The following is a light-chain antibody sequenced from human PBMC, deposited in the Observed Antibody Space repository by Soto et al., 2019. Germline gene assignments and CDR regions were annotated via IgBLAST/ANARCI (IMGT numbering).Light chain of an antibody. CDR1: QSFSTY. Sequence: EIVLTQSPATLSLSPGERATLSCRASQSFSTYLAWYQQKPGQAPRLLISYVSKMAAGIPARFSGSGSGTDFTLTTSSVEPEDVAVYYCRQRRTWPPVTFGQGTKLEIK. V-gene: IGKV3-11*01. CDR2: YVS. J-gene: IGKJ2*01. CDR3: RQRRTWPPVT.